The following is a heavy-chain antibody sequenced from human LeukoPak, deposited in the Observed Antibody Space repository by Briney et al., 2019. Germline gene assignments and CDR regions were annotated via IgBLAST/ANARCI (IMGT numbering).Heavy chain of an antibody. Sequence: GGSLRLSCAASGFTFSSYEMNWVRQAPGKGLEWVSYISSSGSTIYYADSVKGRFTISRDNAKNSLYLQMNSLRAEDTAVYYCARGKAAVDYYYGMDVWGKGTTVTVSS. CDR3: ARGKAAVDYYYGMDV. CDR2: ISSSGSTI. CDR1: GFTFSSYE. D-gene: IGHD6-13*01. V-gene: IGHV3-48*03. J-gene: IGHJ6*04.